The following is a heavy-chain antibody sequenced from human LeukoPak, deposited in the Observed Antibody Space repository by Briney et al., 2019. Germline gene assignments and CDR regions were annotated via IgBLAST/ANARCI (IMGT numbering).Heavy chain of an antibody. J-gene: IGHJ4*02. Sequence: GRSLRLSCAASGFTFSRYAVHWVRQAPGKGLEWVAVISFDGSNKYYADSVKGRFTISRDNSKNTLYLQMNSLRAEDTAVYYCAKDQGAAAEYYFDYWGQGTLVTVSS. CDR1: GFTFSRYA. CDR2: ISFDGSNK. CDR3: AKDQGAAAEYYFDY. V-gene: IGHV3-30-3*01. D-gene: IGHD6-13*01.